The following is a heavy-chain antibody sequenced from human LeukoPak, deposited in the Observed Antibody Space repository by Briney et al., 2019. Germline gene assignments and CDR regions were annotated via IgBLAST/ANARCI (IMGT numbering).Heavy chain of an antibody. CDR3: ARARSGWNERYYFDY. CDR2: IYTSGST. Sequence: SETLSLTCTVSGGSISSYYWSWIRQPAGKGLEWIGRIYTSGSTNYNPSLKSRVTMSVDTSKSQFSLKLSSVTAADTAVYYCARARSGWNERYYFDYWGQGTLVTVSS. J-gene: IGHJ4*02. V-gene: IGHV4-4*07. CDR1: GGSISSYY. D-gene: IGHD6-19*01.